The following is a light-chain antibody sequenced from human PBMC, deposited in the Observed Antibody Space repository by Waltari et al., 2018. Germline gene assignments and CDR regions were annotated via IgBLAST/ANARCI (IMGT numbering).Light chain of an antibody. J-gene: IGKJ2*01. Sequence: DIQMTQSPSTLSASVGDRVTITCGASQSISTWLAWYQQKAGEAPKLLIYKASSLETGVPSRFSGSGSGTEFTLTISSLQPDDFATYYCQQYITLYTFGQGTKLEIK. CDR3: QQYITLYT. V-gene: IGKV1-5*03. CDR1: QSISTW. CDR2: KAS.